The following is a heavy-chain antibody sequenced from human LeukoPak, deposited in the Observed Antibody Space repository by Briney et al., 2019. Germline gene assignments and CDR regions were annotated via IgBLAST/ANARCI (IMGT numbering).Heavy chain of an antibody. D-gene: IGHD3-10*01. V-gene: IGHV3-15*01. CDR2: IKTKTDGGTT. J-gene: IGHJ4*02. CDR3: TTGGLWYSGRVF. CDR1: GFTFSNAW. Sequence: GGSLRLSCAASGFTFSNAWMSWVRQAPGKGLEWVGRIKTKTDGGTTAFAAPVKGRFTMSRDDSKNTLYLQMNSLKTEDTAMYYCTTGGLWYSGRVFWGQGTLVTVS.